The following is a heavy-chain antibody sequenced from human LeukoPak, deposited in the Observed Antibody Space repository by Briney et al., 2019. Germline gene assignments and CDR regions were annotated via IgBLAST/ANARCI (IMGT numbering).Heavy chain of an antibody. D-gene: IGHD6-13*01. Sequence: SETLSLTCTVSVASISSYYWSWIRQPPGKGLEWIGHVYYSGSTNFNPSLKSRVTISIDTSKNQFSLKLSSVTAADTAVYYCARQKGLARSFDYWGQGILVTVSS. V-gene: IGHV4-59*08. CDR1: VASISSYY. J-gene: IGHJ4*02. CDR3: ARQKGLARSFDY. CDR2: VYYSGST.